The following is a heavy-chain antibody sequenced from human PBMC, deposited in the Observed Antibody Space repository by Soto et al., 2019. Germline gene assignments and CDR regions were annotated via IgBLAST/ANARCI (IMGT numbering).Heavy chain of an antibody. CDR3: VSVEGTPTVTGDYYYYAADA. V-gene: IGHV4-59*12. Sequence: SETLSLTCTVSGGTITYYYWSWIRQAPGKGLEWLGYIFDGGSANYNPSLKSRVSFSLDKSQNQLSLKLTSVTGADTAIYYCVSVEGTPTVTGDYYYYAADAGGQGTAVTVSS. CDR2: IFDGGSA. D-gene: IGHD4-17*01. CDR1: GGTITYYY. J-gene: IGHJ6*02.